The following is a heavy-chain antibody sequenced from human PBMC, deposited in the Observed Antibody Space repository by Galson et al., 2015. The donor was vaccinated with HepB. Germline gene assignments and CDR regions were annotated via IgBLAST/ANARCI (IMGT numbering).Heavy chain of an antibody. CDR1: RFTFSSYG. CDR3: AKSLGGVRYFDWSPPLYGMDV. Sequence: SLRLSCAASRFTFSSYGMHWVRQAPGKGLEWVAVISYDGSNKYYADSVKGRFTISRDNSKNTLYLQMNSLRAEDTAVYYCAKSLGGVRYFDWSPPLYGMDVWGQGTTVTVSS. D-gene: IGHD3-9*01. CDR2: ISYDGSNK. J-gene: IGHJ6*02. V-gene: IGHV3-30*18.